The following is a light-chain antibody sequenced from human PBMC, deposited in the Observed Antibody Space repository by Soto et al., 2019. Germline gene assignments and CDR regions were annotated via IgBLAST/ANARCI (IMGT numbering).Light chain of an antibody. CDR2: GAS. CDR3: QQYESSRT. Sequence: EIVLTQSPGPLSLSPGERATLSCRASQTVSSIFLAWYQQKPGQAPRLLIYGASSRATGIPDRFSGSGSGTDFTLTIRRLEPEDFAMYYCQQYESSRTFGQGTKVEMK. CDR1: QTVSSIF. J-gene: IGKJ1*01. V-gene: IGKV3-20*01.